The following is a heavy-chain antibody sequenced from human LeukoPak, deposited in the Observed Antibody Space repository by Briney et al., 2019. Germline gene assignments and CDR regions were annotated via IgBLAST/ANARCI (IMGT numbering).Heavy chain of an antibody. CDR3: AKDSAGGYYDSSGFGSYYYINV. CDR2: LNTGGST. J-gene: IGHJ6*03. V-gene: IGHV4-61*02. CDR1: GASINTAAYY. Sequence: TPSETLSLTCTVSGASINTAAYYWTWIRQPAGKGLEWIGRLNTGGSTTYNPSLKSRVTISVDTSKNPFSLKLTSMTAADTAVNYCAKDSAGGYYDSSGFGSYYYINVWGTGTTVTVSS. D-gene: IGHD3-22*01.